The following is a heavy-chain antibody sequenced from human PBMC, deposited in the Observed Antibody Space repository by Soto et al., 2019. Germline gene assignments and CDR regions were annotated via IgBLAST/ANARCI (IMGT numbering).Heavy chain of an antibody. D-gene: IGHD2-2*01. CDR1: GFTFSSYA. Sequence: LRLSCAASGFTFSSYAMSWVRQAPGKGLEWVSAISGSGGSTYYADSVKGRFTISRDNSKNTLYLQMNSLRAEDTAVYYCAKEYQLLWAYYGMDVWGQGXTVTVYS. J-gene: IGHJ6*02. CDR2: ISGSGGST. CDR3: AKEYQLLWAYYGMDV. V-gene: IGHV3-23*01.